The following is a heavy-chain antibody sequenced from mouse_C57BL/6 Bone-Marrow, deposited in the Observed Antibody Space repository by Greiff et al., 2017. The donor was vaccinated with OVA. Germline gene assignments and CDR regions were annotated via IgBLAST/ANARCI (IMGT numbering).Heavy chain of an antibody. CDR2: IHPNSGST. V-gene: IGHV1-64*01. Sequence: QVQLQQPGAELVKPGASVKLSCKASGYTFTSYWMHWVKQRPGQGLEWIGMIHPNSGSTNYNEKFKSKATLTVDKSSSTAYMQLSSLTSEDSAVYYCARRGRFDALFAYWGQGTLVTVSA. CDR3: ARRGRFDALFAY. CDR1: GYTFTSYW. J-gene: IGHJ3*01.